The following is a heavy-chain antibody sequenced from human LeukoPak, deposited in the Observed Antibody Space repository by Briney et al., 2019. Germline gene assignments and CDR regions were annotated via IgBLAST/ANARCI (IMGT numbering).Heavy chain of an antibody. CDR2: IYYSGST. D-gene: IGHD3-10*01. CDR1: GGSISSYY. CDR3: ARSQLRYGSGSYMGRYYYYYMDV. V-gene: IGHV4-59*01. Sequence: PSETLSLTCTVSGGSISSYYWSWIRQPPGKGLEWIGYIYYSGSTNYNPSLKSRVTISVDTSKNQFSLKLSSVTAADTAVYYCARSQLRYGSGSYMGRYYYYYMDVWGKGTTITVSS. J-gene: IGHJ6*03.